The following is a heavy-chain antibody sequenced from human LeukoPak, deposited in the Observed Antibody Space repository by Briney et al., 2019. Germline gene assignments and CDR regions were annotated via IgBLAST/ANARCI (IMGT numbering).Heavy chain of an antibody. V-gene: IGHV1-69*04. CDR3: ARDLDTAMGNDY. D-gene: IGHD5-18*01. CDR2: ISPIPSIA. J-gene: IGHJ4*02. Sequence: GASVNVSRKFSVCTFRSYAISWLRQPPAQGLDWMVRISPIPSIANYAEKFQGRVTINADKSTSTAYMELRSLRSEDAAEYYCARDLDTAMGNDYWGQGTLVTVSS. CDR1: VCTFRSYA.